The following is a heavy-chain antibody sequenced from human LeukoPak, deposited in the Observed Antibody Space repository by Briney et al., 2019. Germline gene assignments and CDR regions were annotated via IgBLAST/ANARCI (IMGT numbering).Heavy chain of an antibody. CDR1: GFTFSSYP. V-gene: IGHV3-23*01. Sequence: GSLRLSCAASGFTFSSYPMSWVRQAPGKGLEWVSATSASGASTYYADSVKGRFTISRDNSKNTLYLQMNSLRAEDTAVYYCAKDLKREPDWGQGTLVTVSS. CDR3: AKDLKREPD. CDR2: TSASGAST. J-gene: IGHJ4*02. D-gene: IGHD1-14*01.